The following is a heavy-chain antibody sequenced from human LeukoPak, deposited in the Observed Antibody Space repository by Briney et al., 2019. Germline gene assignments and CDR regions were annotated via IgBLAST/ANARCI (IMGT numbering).Heavy chain of an antibody. CDR3: ARGPLYYDILTGYYTTTIEGWFGY. J-gene: IGHJ4*02. Sequence: SQTLSLTCTVSAGSISSGDYYWSWIRQPPGKGLEWIGSIYHSGSTYYSPSLKSRVTISLDTSKNQFSLKLSSVTAADTAVYYCARGPLYYDILTGYYTTTIEGWFGYWGQGTLVTVSS. CDR2: IYHSGST. CDR1: AGSISSGDYY. D-gene: IGHD3-9*01. V-gene: IGHV4-30-4*01.